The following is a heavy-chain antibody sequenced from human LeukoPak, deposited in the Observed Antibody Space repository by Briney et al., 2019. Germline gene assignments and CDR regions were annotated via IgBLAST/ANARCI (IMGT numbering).Heavy chain of an antibody. CDR1: GYTFTSHY. V-gene: IGHV1-46*01. J-gene: IGHJ4*02. CDR2: INPSVGST. Sequence: ASVTVSCRASGYTFTSHYMHWVRQAPGQGLEWMGVINPSVGSTSYPQKFQGRVTMSRDTSTSTVYMELSSLKSEDTAVYYCAAPGASGFVGNFWSGPLDFWGQGTLVTVSS. D-gene: IGHD3-3*01. CDR3: AAPGASGFVGNFWSGPLDF.